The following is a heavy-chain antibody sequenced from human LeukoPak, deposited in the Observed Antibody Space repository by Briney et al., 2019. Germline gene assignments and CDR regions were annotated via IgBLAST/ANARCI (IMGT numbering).Heavy chain of an antibody. Sequence: ASVKVSCKASGGTFSSYAISWVRQAPGQGLEWMGGIIPIFGPANYAQKFQGRVTITTDESTSTAYMELSSLRSEDTAVYYCAVQGRYCSGGSCYYFDYWGQGTLVTVSS. V-gene: IGHV1-69*05. D-gene: IGHD2-15*01. CDR3: AVQGRYCSGGSCYYFDY. CDR2: IIPIFGPA. J-gene: IGHJ4*02. CDR1: GGTFSSYA.